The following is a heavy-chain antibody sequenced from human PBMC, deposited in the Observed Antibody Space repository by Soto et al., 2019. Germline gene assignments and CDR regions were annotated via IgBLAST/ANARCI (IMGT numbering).Heavy chain of an antibody. J-gene: IGHJ4*02. CDR2: VSGNGGTT. V-gene: IGHV3-23*01. CDR3: AKGKAHTLFGVDTLFDY. D-gene: IGHD3-3*01. Sequence: GGSLRLSCAASGFPFGSHAMSWVRQAPGKGLEWVSLVSGNGGTTNYADSVKGRFTISRDNSQKTLYLLMNSLRAEDTAIYYCAKGKAHTLFGVDTLFDYWGQGTLVTVSS. CDR1: GFPFGSHA.